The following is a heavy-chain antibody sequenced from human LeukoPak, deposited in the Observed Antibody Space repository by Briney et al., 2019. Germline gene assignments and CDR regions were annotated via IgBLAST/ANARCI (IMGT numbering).Heavy chain of an antibody. D-gene: IGHD2-15*01. CDR3: ARDRIGTPDY. J-gene: IGHJ4*02. V-gene: IGHV3-7*01. CDR1: GFVFSASY. Sequence: GGSLRLSCAASGFVFSASYMSWVRKAPGKGLEWVATIKPDGSEKYHVDSVSGRFTISRDNTNDSLFLQMNSLRVEDTAVYYCARDRIGTPDYWGQGTLVTVSS. CDR2: IKPDGSEK.